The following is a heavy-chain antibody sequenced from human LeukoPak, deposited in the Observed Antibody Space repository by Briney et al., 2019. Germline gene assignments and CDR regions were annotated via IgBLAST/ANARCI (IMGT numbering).Heavy chain of an antibody. V-gene: IGHV3-74*01. Sequence: PGASLRPSCAAAGLTFSSYWMHWVRHPPGKGLVWVSRINSNGSSTIYADSVNGRFTIYRDNAKNTLCPQMNSLRVEDTAVYYCARGPVGLSALDAWGQGILVTVSP. D-gene: IGHD2-15*01. CDR2: INSNGSST. CDR1: GLTFSSYW. CDR3: ARGPVGLSALDA. J-gene: IGHJ5*02.